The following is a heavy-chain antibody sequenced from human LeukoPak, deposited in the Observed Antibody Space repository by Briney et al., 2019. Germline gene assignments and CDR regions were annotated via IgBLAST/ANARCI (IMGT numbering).Heavy chain of an antibody. J-gene: IGHJ4*02. D-gene: IGHD2-2*01. CDR2: ISSGGTP. V-gene: IGHV3-23*01. CDR3: AKPEVGVASIDC. CDR1: GFTFDDYA. Sequence: GGSLRLSCAASGFTFDDYAMHWVRQAPGKGLEWVSAISSGGTPYYAASVRGRFIISRDTSTNTLYLQVKSLTAEDTAVYYCAKPEVGVASIDCWGQGTLVTVSS.